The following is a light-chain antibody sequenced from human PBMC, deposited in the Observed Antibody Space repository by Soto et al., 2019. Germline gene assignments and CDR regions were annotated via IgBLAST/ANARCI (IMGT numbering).Light chain of an antibody. CDR3: GTWDSSLSAGV. CDR2: DNN. CDR1: SSNIGNNY. Sequence: QSVLTQPPSLSAAPGQKVTISCSGGSSNIGNNYVSWYQQLPGTAPKLLIYDNNKRPSGIPDRFSGSKSGTSATLGITGLQTGDEADYYCGTWDSSLSAGVFGGGTQLTVL. V-gene: IGLV1-51*01. J-gene: IGLJ3*02.